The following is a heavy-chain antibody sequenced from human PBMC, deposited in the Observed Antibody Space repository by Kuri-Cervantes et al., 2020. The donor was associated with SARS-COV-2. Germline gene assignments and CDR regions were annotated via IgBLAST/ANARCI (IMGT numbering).Heavy chain of an antibody. CDR2: INPNSGGT. CDR3: ARSTAFRRLVVISQGGAFDI. V-gene: IGHV1-2*04. D-gene: IGHD3-22*01. J-gene: IGHJ3*02. Sequence: ASVQDSCKACGYNLTGYYLHWVRQPHGQGLAWMGWINPNSGGTNYAQKFQGWVTMTRDTSISTVYMALSRLRSDDTAVYYCARSTAFRRLVVISQGGAFDIWGQGTMVTVSS. CDR1: GYNLTGYY.